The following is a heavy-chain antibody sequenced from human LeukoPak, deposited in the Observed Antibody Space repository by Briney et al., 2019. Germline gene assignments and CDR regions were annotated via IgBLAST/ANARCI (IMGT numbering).Heavy chain of an antibody. CDR1: GGSFSGYY. D-gene: IGHD6-19*01. V-gene: IGHV4-34*01. J-gene: IGHJ5*02. CDR3: ARQLSSGNWFDP. Sequence: SETLSLTCAAYGGSFSGYYWSWIRQPPGKGLEWIGEINHSGSTNYNPSLKSRVTISVDTSKNQFSLKLSSVTAADTAVYYCARQLSSGNWFDPWGQGTLVTVSS. CDR2: INHSGST.